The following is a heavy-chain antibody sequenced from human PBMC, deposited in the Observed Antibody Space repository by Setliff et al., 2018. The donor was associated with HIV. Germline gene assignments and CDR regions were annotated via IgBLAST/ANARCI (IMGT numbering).Heavy chain of an antibody. D-gene: IGHD3-16*01. CDR2: ISSSSNTI. J-gene: IGHJ4*02. Sequence: GGSLRLSCAASGFTFSDYSMNWVRQAPGKGLEWVSYISSSSNTIYYADSVKGRFTTSRDNAKNSLYLQMNSLRAEDTAVYYCAGGTFHGFDYWGQGTLVTVSS. CDR3: AGGTFHGFDY. V-gene: IGHV3-48*01. CDR1: GFTFSDYS.